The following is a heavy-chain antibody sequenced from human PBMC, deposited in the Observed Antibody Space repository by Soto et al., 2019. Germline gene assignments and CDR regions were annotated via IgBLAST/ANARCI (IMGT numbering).Heavy chain of an antibody. CDR2: IYYSGSA. CDR1: GGSISTYY. J-gene: IGHJ4*02. V-gene: IGHV4-59*08. Sequence: QVQLQESGPGLVKPSETLSLTCTVSGGSISTYYWSWIRQPPGKGLEWIGWIYYSGSASSNPFLKSRVTMSVDTSKNQFSLKLSSVIATDTAMYFCARHIYGDHDYFDSWGQGTLVTVSS. CDR3: ARHIYGDHDYFDS. D-gene: IGHD4-17*01.